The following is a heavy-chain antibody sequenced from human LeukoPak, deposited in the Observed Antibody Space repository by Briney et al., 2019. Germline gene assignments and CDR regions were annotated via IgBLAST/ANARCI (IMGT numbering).Heavy chain of an antibody. Sequence: SSVQVSCKASGGTFSSYAISWVRQAPGQGLEWMGGIIPIFGTANYAQKFQGRVTITADESTSTAYMELSSLRSEDTAVYYCARDSGVALVYYYGMDVWGQGTTVTVSS. CDR1: GGTFSSYA. J-gene: IGHJ6*02. D-gene: IGHD3-3*01. V-gene: IGHV1-69*13. CDR3: ARDSGVALVYYYGMDV. CDR2: IIPIFGTA.